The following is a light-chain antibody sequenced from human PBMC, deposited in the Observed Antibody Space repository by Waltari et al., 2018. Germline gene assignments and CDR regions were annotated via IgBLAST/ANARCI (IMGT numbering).Light chain of an antibody. CDR1: SSDVGAYNY. V-gene: IGLV2-14*01. CDR2: EVS. CDR3: SSYTSSSTYV. J-gene: IGLJ1*01. Sequence: QSALTQPASVSGSTGQSITISCTGTSSDVGAYNYVSWYQQHPGKVPKLMIYEVSNRPSGVSNRFSGSKSGNTASLTISGLQAEDEADYYCSSYTSSSTYVFGTGTSVTVL.